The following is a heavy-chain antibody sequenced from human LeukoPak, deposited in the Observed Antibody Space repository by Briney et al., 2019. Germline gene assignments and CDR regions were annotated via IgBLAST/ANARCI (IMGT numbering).Heavy chain of an antibody. CDR3: ARGSYYYYYGMDV. V-gene: IGHV1-69*13. CDR2: IIPIFGTA. Sequence: ASVKVSCTASGGTFSSYAISWVRQAPGQGLEWMGGIIPIFGTANYAQKFQGRVTITADESTSTAYMELSSLRSEDTAVYYCARGSYYYYYGMDVWGQGTTVTVSS. CDR1: GGTFSSYA. J-gene: IGHJ6*02.